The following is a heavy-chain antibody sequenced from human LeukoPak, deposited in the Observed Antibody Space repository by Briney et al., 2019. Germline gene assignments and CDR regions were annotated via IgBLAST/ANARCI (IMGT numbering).Heavy chain of an antibody. CDR1: GFTFSSYG. D-gene: IGHD5-24*01. Sequence: GGSLRLSCAASGFTFSSYGMHWVRQAPGKGLEWVAVIWYGGSNKYYADSVKGRFTISRDNSKNTLYLQMNSLRAEDTAVYYCAKVSRDGLVDAFDIWGQGTMVTVSS. V-gene: IGHV3-33*06. CDR2: IWYGGSNK. CDR3: AKVSRDGLVDAFDI. J-gene: IGHJ3*02.